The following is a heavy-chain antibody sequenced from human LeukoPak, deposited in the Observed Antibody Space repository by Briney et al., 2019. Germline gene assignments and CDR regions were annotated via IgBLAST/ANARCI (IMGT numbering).Heavy chain of an antibody. CDR3: ARVGYYSYGPHLGYYFDY. V-gene: IGHV1-69*01. CDR1: GGTFSSYA. CDR2: IIPIFGTA. J-gene: IGHJ4*02. Sequence: RSSVKVSCKASGGTFSSYAISWVRQAPGQGLEWMGGIIPIFGTANYAQKFQGRVTITADESTSTAYMELSSLRSEDTAVYYCARVGYYSYGPHLGYYFDYWGQGTLVTVSS. D-gene: IGHD5-18*01.